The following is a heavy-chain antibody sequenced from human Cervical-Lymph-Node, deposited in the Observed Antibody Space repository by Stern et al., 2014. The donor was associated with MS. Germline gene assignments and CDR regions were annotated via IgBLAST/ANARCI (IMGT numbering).Heavy chain of an antibody. D-gene: IGHD2/OR15-2a*01. J-gene: IGHJ4*02. CDR3: ARGGGWDNYFYPFDR. Sequence: EVQLVESGGGLVQPGGSLRLSCAASGFTFSSHWVSWVRQAPGKGLEWVANIKQDGSEKYYVDSVKGRFAISRDNAKNSLYLQLNSLRPEDTAMYYCARGGGWDNYFYPFDRWGQGTLVTVSS. V-gene: IGHV3-7*01. CDR1: GFTFSSHW. CDR2: IKQDGSEK.